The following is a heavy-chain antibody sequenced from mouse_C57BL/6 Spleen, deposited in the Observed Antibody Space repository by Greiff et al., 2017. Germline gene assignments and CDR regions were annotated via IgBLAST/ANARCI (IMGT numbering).Heavy chain of an antibody. D-gene: IGHD3-2*02. V-gene: IGHV1-69*01. CDR1: GYTFTGYW. J-gene: IGHJ4*01. CDR2: IDPSDSYT. CDR3: ARKGSSGYPYAMDY. Sequence: QVHVKQPGAELVMPGASVKLSCKASGYTFTGYWMHWVKQRPGQGLEWIGEIDPSDSYTNYNQKFKGKSTLTVDKSSSTAYMQLSSLTSEDSAVYYWARKGSSGYPYAMDYWGQGTSVTVSS.